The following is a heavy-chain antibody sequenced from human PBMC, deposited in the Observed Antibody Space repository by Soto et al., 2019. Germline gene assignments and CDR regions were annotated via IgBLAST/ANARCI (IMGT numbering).Heavy chain of an antibody. CDR3: ARGGQECSNSGCGYIYDGMDV. CDR1: VYTFSHYG. D-gene: IGHD1-26*01. CDR2: ISAYNGNR. J-gene: IGHJ6*02. V-gene: IGHV1-18*01. Sequence: XSVKVSCKASVYTFSHYGIGWVRQAPGQGLEWMGWISAYNGNRHFAEGLRGRITMTTNTTTSTADMELRSRSSDDTAVYYCARGGQECSNSGCGYIYDGMDVSGQGTTVTVSS.